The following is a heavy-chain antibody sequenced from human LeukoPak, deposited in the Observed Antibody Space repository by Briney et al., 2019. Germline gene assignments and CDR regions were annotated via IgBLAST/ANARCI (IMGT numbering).Heavy chain of an antibody. D-gene: IGHD2-15*01. J-gene: IGHJ4*02. CDR3: AREGYCSGGSCRPYYFDY. CDR2: IKQDGSEK. Sequence: PGGSLRLSCAASGFTYSSYWMSWVRQVPGKGLEWVANIKQDGSEKYYVDSVKGRFTISRDNAKNSLYLQMNSLRAEDTAVYYCAREGYCSGGSCRPYYFDYWGQGTLVTVSS. CDR1: GFTYSSYW. V-gene: IGHV3-7*01.